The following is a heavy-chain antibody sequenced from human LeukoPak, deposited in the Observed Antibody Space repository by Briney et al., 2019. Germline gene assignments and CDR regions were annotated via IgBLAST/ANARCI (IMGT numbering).Heavy chain of an antibody. D-gene: IGHD1-26*01. CDR2: MNPNSGNT. V-gene: IGHV1-8*01. Sequence: GASVKVSCKASGYTFTSYDINWVRQATGQGLEWTGWMNPNSGNTGYAQKFQGRVTMTRNTSISTAYMELSSPRSEDTAVYYCAREAGHSGGSYFDYWGQGTLVTVSS. CDR3: AREAGHSGGSYFDY. CDR1: GYTFTSYD. J-gene: IGHJ4*02.